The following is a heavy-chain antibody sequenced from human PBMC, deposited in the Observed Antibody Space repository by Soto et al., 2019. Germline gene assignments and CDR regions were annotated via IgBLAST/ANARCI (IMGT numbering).Heavy chain of an antibody. D-gene: IGHD1-26*01. CDR2: IYYSGST. Sequence: SETLSLTCTVSGGSISSSSYYWGWIRQPPGKGLEWIGSIYYSGSTYYNPSLKSRVTISVDTSKNQFSLKLSSVTAADTAVYYCARGDSGSYNNWFDAWGQGTLVTVSS. V-gene: IGHV4-39*01. CDR3: ARGDSGSYNNWFDA. CDR1: GGSISSSSYY. J-gene: IGHJ5*02.